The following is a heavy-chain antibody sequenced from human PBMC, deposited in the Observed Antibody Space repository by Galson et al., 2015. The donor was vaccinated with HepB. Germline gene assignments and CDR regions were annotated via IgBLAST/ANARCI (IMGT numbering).Heavy chain of an antibody. Sequence: SVKVSCKASGYTFTSYGISWVRQAPGQGPEWMGWISAYNGNTNYAQKLQGRVTMTTDASTSTAYMELRSLRSDDTAVYYCARECSSTSCKSTDAFDIWGQGTMVTVSS. CDR1: GYTFTSYG. CDR3: ARECSSTSCKSTDAFDI. V-gene: IGHV1-18*04. D-gene: IGHD2-2*01. CDR2: ISAYNGNT. J-gene: IGHJ3*02.